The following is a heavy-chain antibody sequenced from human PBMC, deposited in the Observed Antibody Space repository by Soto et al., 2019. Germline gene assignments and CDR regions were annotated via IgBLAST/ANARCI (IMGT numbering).Heavy chain of an antibody. D-gene: IGHD1-20*01. CDR2: SLPIFGTS. V-gene: IGHV1-69*01. Sequence: QVQLVQSGAEVKKPGSSVKVSCKASGGTFSTYSISWVRQAPGQGLEWMGESLPIFGTSHYAQNFQGRVTITADESTSTVHMELSSLRSDATAVYYCARGGRYIKSSFYYGMDVWGHGTTVTVSS. J-gene: IGHJ6*02. CDR3: ARGGRYIKSSFYYGMDV. CDR1: GGTFSTYS.